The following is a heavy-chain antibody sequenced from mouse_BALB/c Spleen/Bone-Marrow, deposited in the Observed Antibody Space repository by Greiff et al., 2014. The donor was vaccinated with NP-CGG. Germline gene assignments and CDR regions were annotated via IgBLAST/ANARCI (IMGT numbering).Heavy chain of an antibody. CDR1: GFTFSDYY. J-gene: IGHJ4*01. V-gene: IGHV5-4*02. CDR3: ARDRRITTATYAMDY. D-gene: IGHD1-2*01. CDR2: ISDGGSYT. Sequence: VKLVESGGGLVKPGGSLKLSCAASGFTFSDYYMYWVRQTPEKRLEWVATISDGGSYTYYPNSVKGRFTISRDNAKNNLYLQMSSLKSEDTAMYYCARDRRITTATYAMDYWGQGPSLTVTS.